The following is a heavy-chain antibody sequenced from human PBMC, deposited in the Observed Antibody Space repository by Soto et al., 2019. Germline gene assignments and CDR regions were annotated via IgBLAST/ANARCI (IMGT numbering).Heavy chain of an antibody. Sequence: ASVKVSRKASGYTFTSYDINWVRQATGQGLEWMGWMNPNSGNTGYAQKFQGRVTMTRSTSISTAYMELSSLRSEDTAVYYCARGGYYYDSSAYYRPFDYWGQGTLVTVSS. CDR2: MNPNSGNT. CDR1: GYTFTSYD. D-gene: IGHD3-22*01. J-gene: IGHJ4*02. V-gene: IGHV1-8*01. CDR3: ARGGYYYDSSAYYRPFDY.